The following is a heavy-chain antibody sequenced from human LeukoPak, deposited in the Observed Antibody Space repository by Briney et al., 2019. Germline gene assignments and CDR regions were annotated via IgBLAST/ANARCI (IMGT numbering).Heavy chain of an antibody. CDR1: GFTFSNYW. CDR2: INSDGSST. CDR3: ARVSSGSYFGCYYYYMDV. D-gene: IGHD1-26*01. Sequence: GGSLRLSCAASGFTFSNYWMHWVRQAPGKGLVWVSRINSDGSSTSYADSVKGRFTISRDNAKNTLYLQMNSLRAEDTAVYYCARVSSGSYFGCYYYYMDVWGKGTTVTVSS. V-gene: IGHV3-74*01. J-gene: IGHJ6*03.